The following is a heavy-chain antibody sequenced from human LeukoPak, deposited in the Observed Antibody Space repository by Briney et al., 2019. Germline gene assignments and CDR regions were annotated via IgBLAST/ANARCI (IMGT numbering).Heavy chain of an antibody. D-gene: IGHD6-19*01. Sequence: SETLSLTCTVSGGSISSNDYYWGWIRQPPGRGLEWIGSISYSGITYYNPSLKSRVTISVDTSKNQFSLKVNSVTATDTAVYYCARPGSSTGWYYFDYWGQGTLVTVSS. CDR1: GGSISSNDYY. CDR3: ARPGSSTGWYYFDY. V-gene: IGHV4-39*01. J-gene: IGHJ4*02. CDR2: ISYSGIT.